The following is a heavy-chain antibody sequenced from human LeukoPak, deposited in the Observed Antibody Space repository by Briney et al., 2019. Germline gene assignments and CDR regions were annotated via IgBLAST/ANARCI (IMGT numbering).Heavy chain of an antibody. CDR2: ISWNSGSI. V-gene: IGHV3-9*01. J-gene: IGHJ4*02. Sequence: PGGSLRLSCAASGFTFDDYAMHWVRQAPGKGLEWVSGISWNSGSIGYADSVKGRFTISRDNAKNSLYLQMNSLRAEDTALYYCAKAKGVTTGFYYFDYWGQGTLVTVSS. D-gene: IGHD4-17*01. CDR3: AKAKGVTTGFYYFDY. CDR1: GFTFDDYA.